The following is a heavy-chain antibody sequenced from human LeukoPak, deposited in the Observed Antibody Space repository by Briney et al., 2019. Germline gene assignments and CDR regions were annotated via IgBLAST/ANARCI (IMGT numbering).Heavy chain of an antibody. CDR2: IGTSTTTI. CDR3: ARFAAGGSYYYYMDV. Sequence: GGSLRLSCAASGFTFSSYTMNWVRQPPGKGLEGVSNIGTSTTTIYYADSVKGRFTISRDNAKNSLYLQMNSLRADDTAVYYCARFAAGGSYYYYMDVWGKGTTVTVSS. V-gene: IGHV3-48*01. J-gene: IGHJ6*03. CDR1: GFTFSSYT. D-gene: IGHD6-25*01.